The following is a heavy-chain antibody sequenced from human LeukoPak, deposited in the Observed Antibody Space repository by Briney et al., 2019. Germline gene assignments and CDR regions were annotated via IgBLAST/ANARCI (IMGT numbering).Heavy chain of an antibody. D-gene: IGHD3-22*01. CDR3: AKDYRYDSSGHSRGDAFDI. CDR1: GFTVSSNY. Sequence: PGGSLRLSCAASGFTVSSNYMSRVRQAPGKGLEWVSVIYSGGSTYYADSVKGRFTISRDNSKNTLYLQMNSLRAEDTAVYYCAKDYRYDSSGHSRGDAFDIWGQGTMVTVSS. J-gene: IGHJ3*02. CDR2: IYSGGST. V-gene: IGHV3-66*01.